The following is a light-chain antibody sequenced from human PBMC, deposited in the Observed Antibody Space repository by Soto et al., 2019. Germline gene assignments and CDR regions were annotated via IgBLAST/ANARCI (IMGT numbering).Light chain of an antibody. CDR1: SSDVGGYNY. CDR3: SSFTSSTTYV. Sequence: QSVLTQPASVSGSPGQSMTISCTGTSSDVGGYNYVSWYQQHPGEVPKVIIFNVNNRPSGVSDRFSGSRSGNTASLTISGLQAEDEADYYCSSFTSSTTYVFGTGTKVTVL. J-gene: IGLJ1*01. CDR2: NVN. V-gene: IGLV2-14*03.